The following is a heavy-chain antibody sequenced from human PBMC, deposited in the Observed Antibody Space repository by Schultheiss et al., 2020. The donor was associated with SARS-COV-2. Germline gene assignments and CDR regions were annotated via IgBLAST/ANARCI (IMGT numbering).Heavy chain of an antibody. Sequence: SQTLSLTCTVSGGSISSSSHYWGWIRQPPGKGLEWIGYIYYSGSTYYNPSLKSRVTISVDTSKNQFSLKLTSVTAADTAVYYCARRSLATFLDYGVDVWGQGTTVTVSS. V-gene: IGHV4-30-4*08. J-gene: IGHJ6*02. D-gene: IGHD2-15*01. CDR2: IYYSGST. CDR1: GGSISSSSHY. CDR3: ARRSLATFLDYGVDV.